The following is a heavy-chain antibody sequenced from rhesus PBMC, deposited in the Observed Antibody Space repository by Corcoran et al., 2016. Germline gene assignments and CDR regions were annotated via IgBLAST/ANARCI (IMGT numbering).Heavy chain of an antibody. CDR1: GPSIRCYW. J-gene: IGHJ4*01. V-gene: IGHV4-80*01. Sequence: QVQLQESGPGLVKPSATLSLTCSVSGPSIRCYWRRLIRQPPGKGLEWVGEISGAGGSTYYNPSLKRRVTISKDASNNQFSLKMTSVTAADTAVYYFARGVGASGISGWFWGQGVLVTVSS. CDR2: ISGAGGST. D-gene: IGHD6-31*01. CDR3: ARGVGASGISGWF.